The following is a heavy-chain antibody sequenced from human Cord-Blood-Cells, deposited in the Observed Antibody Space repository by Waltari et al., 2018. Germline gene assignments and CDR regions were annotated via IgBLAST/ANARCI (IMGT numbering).Heavy chain of an antibody. V-gene: IGHV1-8*03. D-gene: IGHD6-13*01. CDR1: GYTFTSYD. J-gene: IGHJ4*02. Sequence: QVQLVQSGAEVKKPGASVKVSCKASGYTFTSYDINWVRQATGKGLEWMGWINPNSSHTGYAQQLQRRVTTTRTATISTAYMELSSLRSEDTAVYYCLVRAAGFDYWGQGTLVTVSS. CDR2: INPNSSHT. CDR3: LVRAAGFDY.